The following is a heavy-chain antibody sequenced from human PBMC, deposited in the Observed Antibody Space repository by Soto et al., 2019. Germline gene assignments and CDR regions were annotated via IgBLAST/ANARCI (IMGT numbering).Heavy chain of an antibody. V-gene: IGHV4-59*12. CDR1: GGSISSYY. J-gene: IGHJ1*01. Sequence: SETLSLTCTVSGGSISSYYWSWIRQPPGKGLEWIGYIYYSGSTNYNPSLKSRVTISLDTSKNQFSLKLSSVMAADTAVYYCAGYSNSWSKYVKQWGRGSLVTVSS. CDR3: AGYSNSWSKYVKQ. CDR2: IYYSGST. D-gene: IGHD6-13*01.